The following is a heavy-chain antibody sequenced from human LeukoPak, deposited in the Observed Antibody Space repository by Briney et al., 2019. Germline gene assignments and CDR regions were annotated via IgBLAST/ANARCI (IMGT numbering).Heavy chain of an antibody. J-gene: IGHJ4*02. V-gene: IGHV3-21*01. CDR3: ARDSYCSGGSCYLDY. CDR1: GFTFGSYS. Sequence: GGSLRLSCAASGFTFGSYSMNWVRQAPGKGLEWVSSISSSSYIYYADSVKGRFTISRDNAKNSLYLQMNGLRAEDTAVYYCARDSYCSGGSCYLDYWGQGTLVTVSS. CDR2: ISSSSYI. D-gene: IGHD2-15*01.